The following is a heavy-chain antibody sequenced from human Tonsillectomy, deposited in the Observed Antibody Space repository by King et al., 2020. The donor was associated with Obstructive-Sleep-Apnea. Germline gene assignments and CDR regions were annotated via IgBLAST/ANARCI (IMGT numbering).Heavy chain of an antibody. V-gene: IGHV4-34*01. D-gene: IGHD6-13*01. Sequence: VQLQQWGAGLLKPSETLSLTCAVYGGSFSGYYWSWIRQPPGKGLEWIGEINHSGSTNYNPSLKSRVTISVDTSKNQFSLKLSSVTAADTAVYYYASSYSSSWNWFDPWGQGTLVTVSS. CDR1: GGSFSGYY. CDR3: ASSYSSSWNWFDP. CDR2: INHSGST. J-gene: IGHJ5*02.